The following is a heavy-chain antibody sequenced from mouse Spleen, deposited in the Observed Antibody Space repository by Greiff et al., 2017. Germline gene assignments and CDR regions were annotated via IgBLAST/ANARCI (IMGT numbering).Heavy chain of an antibody. Sequence: VKLVESGPGLVAPSQSLSITCTVSGFSLTNYAVHWVRQSPGKGLEWLGVIWSDGSTDYNAAFISRLSISKDNSKSQVFFKMNSLQADDTAIYYWARNWEGYYAMDYWGQGTSVTVSS. CDR3: ARNWEGYYAMDY. D-gene: IGHD4-1*01. CDR2: IWSDGST. J-gene: IGHJ4*01. V-gene: IGHV2-4-1*01. CDR1: GFSLTNYA.